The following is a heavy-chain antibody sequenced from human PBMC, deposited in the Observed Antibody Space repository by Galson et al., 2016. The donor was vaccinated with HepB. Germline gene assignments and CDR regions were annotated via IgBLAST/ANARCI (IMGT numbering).Heavy chain of an antibody. Sequence: SLRLSCAISGFTFSHYAMHWVRQAPGKGLECVALISHDGSDKFYAESVKGRFTISRDNSKNTLDLQMNSQRSDDTALYYCAKDREWLRSTSDGIDVWGQGTKVTVSS. V-gene: IGHV3-30*18. D-gene: IGHD3-3*01. CDR1: GFTFSHYA. CDR2: ISHDGSDK. CDR3: AKDREWLRSTSDGIDV. J-gene: IGHJ3*01.